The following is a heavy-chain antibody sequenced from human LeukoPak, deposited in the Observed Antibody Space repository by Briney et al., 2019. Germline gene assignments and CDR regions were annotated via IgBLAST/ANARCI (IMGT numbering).Heavy chain of an antibody. CDR3: AKNPEIVVFSPFDY. V-gene: IGHV3-30-3*02. J-gene: IGHJ4*02. D-gene: IGHD3-22*01. Sequence: PGGSLRHSCAASGFTFRTYAMYWVRQAPGKGLEWVAIISSDGSNEDYADSVKGRFTISRDNSKNTLYLQMNSLRAEDTAVYYCAKNPEIVVFSPFDYWGQGTLVTVSS. CDR1: GFTFRTYA. CDR2: ISSDGSNE.